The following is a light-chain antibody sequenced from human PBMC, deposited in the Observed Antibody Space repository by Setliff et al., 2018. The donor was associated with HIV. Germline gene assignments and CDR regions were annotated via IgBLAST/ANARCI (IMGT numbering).Light chain of an antibody. J-gene: IGKJ1*01. V-gene: IGKV1-27*01. CDR3: QKYDTTPWT. Sequence: DVQMTQSPSSLSASVGDRVTITCRASHFINKFLAWWHQKPGNVPKILMYCPSTLQPGVPSRFSGRGYGIDVTLTISSLQPEDVATYYCQKYDTTPWTFGQGTKV. CDR2: CPS. CDR1: HFINKF.